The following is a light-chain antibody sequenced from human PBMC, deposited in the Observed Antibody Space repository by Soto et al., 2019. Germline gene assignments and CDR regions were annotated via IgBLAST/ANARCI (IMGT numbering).Light chain of an antibody. CDR2: GAS. CDR1: QPISTY. V-gene: IGKV1-39*01. CDR3: QQYHLYWT. J-gene: IGKJ1*01. Sequence: DIQMTQSPSSLSASEGDRVIITCRASQPISTYLNWFQQKPGKAPKLLIYGASTLQSGVPSRFSGSGSGAEFTLTIDNLQPEDFATYYCQQYHLYWTFGPGTKVDIK.